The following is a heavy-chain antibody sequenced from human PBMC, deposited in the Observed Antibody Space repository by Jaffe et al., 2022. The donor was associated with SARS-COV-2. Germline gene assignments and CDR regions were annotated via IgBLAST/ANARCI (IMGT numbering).Heavy chain of an antibody. CDR2: ISYDGSNK. J-gene: IGHJ5*02. V-gene: IGHV3-30*04. CDR1: GFTFSSYA. CDR3: ARGRFYGSGSYNWFDP. D-gene: IGHD3-10*01. Sequence: QVQLVESGGGVVQPGRSLRLSCAASGFTFSSYAMHWVRQAPGKGLEWVAVISYDGSNKYYADSVKGRFTISRDNSKNTLYLQMNSLRAEDTAVYYCARGRFYGSGSYNWFDPWGQGTLVTVSS.